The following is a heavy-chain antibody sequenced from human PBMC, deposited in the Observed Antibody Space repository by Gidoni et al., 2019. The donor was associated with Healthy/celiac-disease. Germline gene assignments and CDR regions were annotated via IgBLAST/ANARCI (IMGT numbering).Heavy chain of an antibody. CDR3: ARQGVAMIVAGGFDP. CDR2: IYPGDSDT. CDR1: GYSFTSYW. V-gene: IGHV5-51*01. Sequence: EVQLVQSGAEVKKPGESLKISCKGSGYSFTSYWIGWVRQMPGKGREWMGIIYPGDSDTRYSPSFQGKGTISADKSISTAYLQWSSRKASDTAMYYCARQGVAMIVAGGFDPWGQGTLVTVSS. D-gene: IGHD3-22*01. J-gene: IGHJ5*02.